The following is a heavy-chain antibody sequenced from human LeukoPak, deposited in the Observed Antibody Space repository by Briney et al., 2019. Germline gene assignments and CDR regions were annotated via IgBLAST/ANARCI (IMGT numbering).Heavy chain of an antibody. Sequence: SETLSLTCTVSGYSISSGYYWGWIRQPPGKGLEWIGSIYHSGSTYYNPSLKSRVTISVDTSKNQFFLKLSSVTAADTAVYYCARVGTDYGGNSYFDYWGQGTLVTVSS. CDR2: IYHSGST. CDR1: GYSISSGYY. CDR3: ARVGTDYGGNSYFDY. D-gene: IGHD4-23*01. V-gene: IGHV4-38-2*02. J-gene: IGHJ4*02.